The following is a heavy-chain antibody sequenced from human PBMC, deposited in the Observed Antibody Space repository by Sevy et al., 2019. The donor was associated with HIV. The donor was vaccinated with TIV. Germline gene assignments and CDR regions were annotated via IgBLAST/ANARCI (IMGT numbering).Heavy chain of an antibody. V-gene: IGHV3-23*01. CDR2: ISGSGGST. CDR3: AKVKDDYGDYSYYYYGMDV. CDR1: GFTFSSYA. D-gene: IGHD4-17*01. Sequence: GGSLRLSCAASGFTFSSYAMSWVRQAPGKGLEWVSAISGSGGSTYYADSVKGRFTISRDNSKNTLYLQMNSLRAEDTVVYYCAKVKDDYGDYSYYYYGMDVWGQGTTVTVSS. J-gene: IGHJ6*02.